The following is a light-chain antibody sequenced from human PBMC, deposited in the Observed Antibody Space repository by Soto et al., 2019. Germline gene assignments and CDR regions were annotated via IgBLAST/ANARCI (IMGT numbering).Light chain of an antibody. Sequence: QSALTQPPSASGSPGQSVTISCTGTSSDVGGHNYVSWYQQHPGKAPKLIIYDVNKRPSGVPDRFSGSKSGNTASPTVSGLQAEDEADYYCNSYAGTKNLVFGGGTQLTVL. J-gene: IGLJ2*01. CDR3: NSYAGTKNLV. V-gene: IGLV2-8*01. CDR1: SSDVGGHNY. CDR2: DVN.